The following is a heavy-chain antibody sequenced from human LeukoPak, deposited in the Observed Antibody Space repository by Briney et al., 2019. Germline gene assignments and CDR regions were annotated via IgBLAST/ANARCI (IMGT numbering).Heavy chain of an antibody. CDR1: GFTFSSYW. J-gene: IGHJ4*02. CDR3: ARDFSGGYYYAPFDY. D-gene: IGHD3-22*01. Sequence: PGGSLRLSCAASGFTFSSYWMSWVRQAPGKGLEWVANIKQDGSEKYYVDSVKGRFTISRDNAKNSLYLRMNSLRAEDTAVYYCARDFSGGYYYAPFDYWGQGTLVTVSS. CDR2: IKQDGSEK. V-gene: IGHV3-7*01.